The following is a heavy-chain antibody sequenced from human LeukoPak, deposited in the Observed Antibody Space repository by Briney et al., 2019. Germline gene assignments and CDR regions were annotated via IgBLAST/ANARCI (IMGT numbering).Heavy chain of an antibody. CDR3: ATSTVTTSSIAY. V-gene: IGHV1-2*04. CDR2: INPNRGAT. Sequence: GASVKVSCKASGYSFTGYYIHWARQAPGQGLEWMGWINPNRGATNYAQNFQGWVTMTRDTSISTAYMELSRLRSDDTAVYYCATSTVTTSSIAYWGQGTLVTVSS. CDR1: GYSFTGYY. D-gene: IGHD4-17*01. J-gene: IGHJ4*02.